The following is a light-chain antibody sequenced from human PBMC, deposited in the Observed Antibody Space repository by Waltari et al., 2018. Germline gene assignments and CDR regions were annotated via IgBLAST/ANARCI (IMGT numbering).Light chain of an antibody. V-gene: IGKV3-11*01. J-gene: IGKJ4*01. CDR3: QQRGNWLRT. CDR1: QSVYSY. Sequence: EIMLTQSPATLSLSPGERATLSCRASQSVYSYLAWYQQKPGQAPRLLIYDASGSATGVPARFSGSGSGTDFTLTISSLEPEDFAVYYCQQRGNWLRTFGGGTKVEIK. CDR2: DAS.